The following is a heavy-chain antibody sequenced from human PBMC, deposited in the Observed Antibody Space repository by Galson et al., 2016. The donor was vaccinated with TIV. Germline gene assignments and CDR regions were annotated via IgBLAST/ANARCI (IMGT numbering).Heavy chain of an antibody. Sequence: SVKVSCKASGDTFSTYPFNWVRQAPGQGLEWVGGFIPLFGTANYAQKFQGRVTITADESTSTLYMEVSSLRSEDTAVYYCARSITMMVLVQYWYFDLWGRGTLVTVSS. CDR2: FIPLFGTA. CDR3: ARSITMMVLVQYWYFDL. CDR1: GDTFSTYP. D-gene: IGHD3-22*01. J-gene: IGHJ2*01. V-gene: IGHV1-69*13.